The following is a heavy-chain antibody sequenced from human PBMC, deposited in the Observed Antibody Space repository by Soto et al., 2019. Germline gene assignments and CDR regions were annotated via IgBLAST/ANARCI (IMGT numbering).Heavy chain of an antibody. V-gene: IGHV4-30-4*01. CDR2: IYYSGST. CDR3: ARGLHSGDAFYY. Sequence: QVQLQESGPGLVKPSQTLSLICTVSGGSISSGDYYWSWIRQPPGKGLEWIGYIYYSGSTYYNPSLKSRVTISVDTSKNQFSLKLGSVTAADTAVYYCARGLHSGDAFYYWGQGTLVTVSS. CDR1: GGSISSGDYY. D-gene: IGHD3-10*01. J-gene: IGHJ4*02.